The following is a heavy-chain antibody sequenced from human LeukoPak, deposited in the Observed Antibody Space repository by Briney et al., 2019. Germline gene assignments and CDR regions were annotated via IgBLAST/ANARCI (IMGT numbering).Heavy chain of an antibody. V-gene: IGHV3-23*01. J-gene: IGHJ4*02. D-gene: IGHD3-10*01. CDR2: ISGSGGST. CDR1: GFTFSSYA. CDR3: ARLVRGVSYY. Sequence: PGGSLRLSCAASGFTFSSYAMSWVRQAPGKGLEWVSAISGSGGSTYYADSVKGRFTISRDNAKNSLYLQMNSLRAEDTAVYYCARLVRGVSYYWGQGTLVTVSS.